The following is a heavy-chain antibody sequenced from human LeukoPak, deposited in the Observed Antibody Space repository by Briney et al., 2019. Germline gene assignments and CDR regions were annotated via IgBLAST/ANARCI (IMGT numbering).Heavy chain of an antibody. CDR2: IHDNGDT. V-gene: IGHV4-4*07. Sequence: SETLSLTCTVSGGSISNYWWSWIRQPAGKGLEWVGRIHDNGDTNHNPSLKSRVTMSLDTSRNQVSLKLASVTAADTAVYYCARAPSGCDGTCPSDHWGPGTLVTVSS. J-gene: IGHJ4*02. CDR3: ARAPSGCDGTCPSDH. D-gene: IGHD2-15*01. CDR1: GGSISNYW.